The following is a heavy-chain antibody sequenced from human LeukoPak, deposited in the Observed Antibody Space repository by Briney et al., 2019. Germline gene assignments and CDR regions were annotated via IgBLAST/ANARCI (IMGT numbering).Heavy chain of an antibody. D-gene: IGHD2-2*01. CDR3: ARDCSSTSCYLYYYYYMDV. CDR1: GFTFSSSA. V-gene: IGHV3-21*01. Sequence: GGSLRLSCTTSGFTFSSSAMSWVRQAPGKGLEWVSSISSSSSYIYYADSVKGRFTISRDNAKNSLYLQMNSLRAEDTAVYYCARDCSSTSCYLYYYYYMDVWGKGTTVTISS. J-gene: IGHJ6*03. CDR2: ISSSSSYI.